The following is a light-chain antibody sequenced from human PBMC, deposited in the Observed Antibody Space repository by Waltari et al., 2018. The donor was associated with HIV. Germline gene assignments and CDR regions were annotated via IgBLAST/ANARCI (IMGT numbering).Light chain of an antibody. CDR3: QSYDSSLSGWV. CDR2: ANT. V-gene: IGLV1-40*01. J-gene: IGLJ3*02. Sequence: QSVLTQPPSVSGAPGPRVTISCSGGSSTIGSGSVVYWYQQFPGTAPKVLIYANTNRPSGVPDRFSGSKSGYSASLVITGLQAEDDADYYCQSYDSSLSGWVFGGGTKLTVL. CDR1: SSTIGSGSV.